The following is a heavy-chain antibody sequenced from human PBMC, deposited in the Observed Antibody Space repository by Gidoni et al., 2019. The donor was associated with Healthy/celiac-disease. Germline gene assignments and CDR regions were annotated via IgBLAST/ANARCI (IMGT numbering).Heavy chain of an antibody. CDR2: ISGRGGST. CDR3: AKRAHNYDFWSGYPNWFDP. J-gene: IGHJ5*02. V-gene: IGHV3-23*01. CDR1: GFTFSSYA. Sequence: EVQLLESGGGLVQPGGSLRLSCAASGFTFSSYAMSWVRQAPGKGLEWVSAISGRGGSTYYADSVKVRFTISRDNSKNTLYLQMNSLRAEDTAVYYCAKRAHNYDFWSGYPNWFDPWGQGTLVTVSS. D-gene: IGHD3-3*01.